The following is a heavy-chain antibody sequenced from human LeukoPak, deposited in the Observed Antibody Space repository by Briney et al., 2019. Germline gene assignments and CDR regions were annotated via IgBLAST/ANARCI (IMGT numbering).Heavy chain of an antibody. Sequence: SETLSLTCTVSGGSISSYYWSWIRQPAGKGLEWIGRIYTSGSTNYNPSLKSRVTMSVDTSKNQFSLNLASVTAADTAVYYCARETAWPEDTPKILFSYFDYWGQGILVTVSS. V-gene: IGHV4-4*07. CDR1: GGSISSYY. CDR3: ARETAWPEDTPKILFSYFDY. J-gene: IGHJ4*02. CDR2: IYTSGST. D-gene: IGHD5-18*01.